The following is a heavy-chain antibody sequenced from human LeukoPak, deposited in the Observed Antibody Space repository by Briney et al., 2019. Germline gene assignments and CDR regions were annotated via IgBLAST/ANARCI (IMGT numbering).Heavy chain of an antibody. V-gene: IGHV4-59*12. D-gene: IGHD5-12*01. CDR3: ARGSGYRWWYFDL. Sequence: PSETLSLTCTVSGGSISSYYWSWIRQPPGKGLEWIGYIYYSGSTNYNPSLKSRVTISVDTSKIQFSLKLSSVTAADTAVYYCARGSGYRWWYFDLWGRGTLVTVSS. CDR1: GGSISSYY. J-gene: IGHJ2*01. CDR2: IYYSGST.